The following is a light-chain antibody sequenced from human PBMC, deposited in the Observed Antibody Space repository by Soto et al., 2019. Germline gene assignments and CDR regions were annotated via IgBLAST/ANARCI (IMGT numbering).Light chain of an antibody. CDR3: QQYNNWPPIT. Sequence: EIVMTQSPATLSLSPGERATLSCRASQSVSSNLAWYQQKPGQAPRLLIYGASTRATGIPARFSGSGSGTAFTLPISSLQSEDFAVYYCQQYNNWPPITFGQGTRLEIK. J-gene: IGKJ5*01. CDR1: QSVSSN. CDR2: GAS. V-gene: IGKV3-15*01.